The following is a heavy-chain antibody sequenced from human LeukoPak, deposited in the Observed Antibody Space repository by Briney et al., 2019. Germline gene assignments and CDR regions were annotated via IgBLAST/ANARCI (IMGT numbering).Heavy chain of an antibody. Sequence: GGSLRLSCAAAGFTFSSYAMHWVRQAPGKGLEWVAVISYDGSNKYYADSVKGRFTISRDNSKNTLYLQMNSLRAEDTAVYYCARDYYDSSGLDYWGQGTLVTVSS. CDR3: ARDYYDSSGLDY. CDR2: ISYDGSNK. CDR1: GFTFSSYA. J-gene: IGHJ4*02. V-gene: IGHV3-30*04. D-gene: IGHD3-22*01.